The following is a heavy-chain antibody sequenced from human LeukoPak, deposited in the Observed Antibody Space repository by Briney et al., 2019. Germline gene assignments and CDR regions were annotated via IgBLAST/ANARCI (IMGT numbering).Heavy chain of an antibody. CDR3: ASTYYDFWSGYLSQDDAFDI. CDR2: IKQDGSEK. J-gene: IGHJ3*02. CDR1: GFTFSSYS. Sequence: GGSLRLSCAASGFTFSSYSMNWVRQAPGKGLEWVANIKQDGSEKYYVDSVKGRFTISRDNAKNSLYLQMNSLRAEDTAVYYCASTYYDFWSGYLSQDDAFDIWGQGTMVTVSS. D-gene: IGHD3-3*01. V-gene: IGHV3-7*01.